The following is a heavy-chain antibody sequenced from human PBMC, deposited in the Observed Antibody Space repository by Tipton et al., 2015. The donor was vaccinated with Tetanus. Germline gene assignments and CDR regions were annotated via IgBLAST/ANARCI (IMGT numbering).Heavy chain of an antibody. J-gene: IGHJ4*02. CDR2: INHSGST. V-gene: IGHV4-34*01. CDR1: GGSFSGYY. Sequence: GLVKPSETLSLTCAVYGGSFSGYYRSWIRQPPGKGLEWIGEINHSGSTNYNPSLKSRVTISVDTSKNQFSLKLSSVTAADTAVYYCASPSTLDYWGQGTLVTVSS. D-gene: IGHD2-2*01. CDR3: ASPSTLDY.